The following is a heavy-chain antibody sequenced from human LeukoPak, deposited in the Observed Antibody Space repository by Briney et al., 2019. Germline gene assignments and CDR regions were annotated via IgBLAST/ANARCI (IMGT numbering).Heavy chain of an antibody. J-gene: IGHJ6*02. CDR1: GGSISSSSYY. CDR3: ARIHADYYGMDV. Sequence: SETLSLTCTVSGGSISSSSYYWGWIRQPPGKGLEWIGSIYYSGSTYYNPSLQSRVTISVDTSKNQFSLKLSSVTAADTAVYYCARIHADYYGMDVWGQGTTVTVSS. CDR2: IYYSGST. V-gene: IGHV4-39*07.